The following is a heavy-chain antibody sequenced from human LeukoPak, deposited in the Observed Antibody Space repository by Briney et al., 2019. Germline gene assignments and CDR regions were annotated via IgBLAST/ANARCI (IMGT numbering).Heavy chain of an antibody. CDR3: AKDFRGNDY. V-gene: IGHV3-21*04. CDR2: ISSSSSYI. J-gene: IGHJ4*02. D-gene: IGHD3-10*01. Sequence: GGSLRLSCAASGFTFSSYSMNWVRQAPGKGLEWVSSISSSSSYIYYADSVKGRFTISRDNSKSTLYLQMNSLRAEDTAVYYCAKDFRGNDYWGQGTLVTVSS. CDR1: GFTFSSYS.